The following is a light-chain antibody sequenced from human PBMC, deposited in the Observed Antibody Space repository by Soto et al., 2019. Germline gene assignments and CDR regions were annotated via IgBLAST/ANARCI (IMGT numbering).Light chain of an antibody. Sequence: EIVFTQSPGTLSLSPGERATLSCRASQSVSSDLAWYHQKPGQAPRLLIYGASTRATGIAARFSGSGSGTEFTLTISGLQSEDFATYYCQQYNNWPATFGGGTKVDIK. V-gene: IGKV3D-15*01. CDR3: QQYNNWPAT. CDR2: GAS. CDR1: QSVSSD. J-gene: IGKJ4*01.